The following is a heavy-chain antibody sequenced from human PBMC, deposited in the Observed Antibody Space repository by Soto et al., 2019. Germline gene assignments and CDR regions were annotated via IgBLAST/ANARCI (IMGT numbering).Heavy chain of an antibody. J-gene: IGHJ4*02. D-gene: IGHD2-2*01. CDR2: IIPIFGTA. CDR1: GGTFSSYA. V-gene: IGHV1-69*13. Sequence: GASVKVSCKASGGTFSSYAISWVRQAPGQGLEWMGGIIPIFGTANYAQKFQGRVTITADESTSTAYMELSSLGSEDTAVYYCARGRDYCSSTSCYDSSPYYFDYWGQGTLVTVSS. CDR3: ARGRDYCSSTSCYDSSPYYFDY.